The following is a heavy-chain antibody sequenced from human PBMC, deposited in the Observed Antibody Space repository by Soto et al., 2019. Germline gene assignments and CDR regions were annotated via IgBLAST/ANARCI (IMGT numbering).Heavy chain of an antibody. CDR1: GYTFTSYA. D-gene: IGHD2-15*01. CDR2: INAGNGNT. J-gene: IGHJ4*02. V-gene: IGHV1-3*01. CDR3: ARDPQYCSGGSCYYFDF. Sequence: GASVKVSCKASGYTFTSYAMHWVCQAPGQRLEWMGWINAGNGNTKYSQKFQGRVTITRDTSASTAYMELSSLRSEDTAVYYCARDPQYCSGGSCYYFDFWGQGTLVTVSS.